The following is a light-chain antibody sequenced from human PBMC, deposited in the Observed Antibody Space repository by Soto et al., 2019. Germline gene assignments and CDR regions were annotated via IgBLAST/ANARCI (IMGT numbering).Light chain of an antibody. CDR3: SSYTSSRTLI. Sequence: QSALTQPASVSGSPGQSISISCTGTRSDVGGYNYVSWYQQHPGKAPKLMIYEVSNRTSGVSNRFSASKSGNTASLTISGLQAEDEADYFCSSYTSSRTLIFAGGTKLTVL. V-gene: IGLV2-14*01. CDR1: RSDVGGYNY. CDR2: EVS. J-gene: IGLJ2*01.